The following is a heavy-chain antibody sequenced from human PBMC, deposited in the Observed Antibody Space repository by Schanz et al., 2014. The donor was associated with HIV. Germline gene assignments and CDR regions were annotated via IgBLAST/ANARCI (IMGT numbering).Heavy chain of an antibody. CDR1: RFTFRDSV. CDR2: ISSTSTYR. V-gene: IGHV3-23*01. Sequence: EVQLLESGGNLVHPGGSLRLSCAASRFTFRDSVVSWVRQAPGKGLEWIASISSTSTYRFYAGSVKGRFTISRDNSEDKLYLQMNSLGVDDSANYYCVKRGSEASSNTWFADYWGQGTLVTVSS. D-gene: IGHD3-10*01. J-gene: IGHJ4*02. CDR3: VKRGSEASSNTWFADY.